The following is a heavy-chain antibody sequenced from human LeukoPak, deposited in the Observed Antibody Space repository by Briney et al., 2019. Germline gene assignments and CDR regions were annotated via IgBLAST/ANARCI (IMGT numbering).Heavy chain of an antibody. D-gene: IGHD2-15*01. CDR2: ISAYNGNT. J-gene: IGHJ5*02. Sequence: ASVKVSCKTSGYTFTSYGISWVRQAPGQGLEWMGWISAYNGNTNYVQKFRGRVAMTTDTSTSTVYMDLRSLRSDDTAVYYCARDLSCSGGSCYRDSWFDPWGQGTLVTVSS. V-gene: IGHV1-18*01. CDR3: ARDLSCSGGSCYRDSWFDP. CDR1: GYTFTSYG.